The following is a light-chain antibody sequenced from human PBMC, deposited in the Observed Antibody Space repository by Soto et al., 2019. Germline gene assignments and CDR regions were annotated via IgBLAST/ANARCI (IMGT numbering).Light chain of an antibody. CDR2: GAS. CDR1: QSVSRSY. Sequence: EIVLTQSPGTLSLSQGERATLSCRASQSVSRSYLAWYQQKPGQAPRHLIYGASSRATGIPDRFSGSGSGTDFTLTISRLEPEDFAVYYCQQYGSSPVYTFGQGTKLEIK. V-gene: IGKV3-20*01. CDR3: QQYGSSPVYT. J-gene: IGKJ2*01.